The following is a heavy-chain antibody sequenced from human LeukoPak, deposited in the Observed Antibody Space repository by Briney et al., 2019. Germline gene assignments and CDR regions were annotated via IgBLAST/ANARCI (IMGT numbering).Heavy chain of an antibody. D-gene: IGHD1-26*01. CDR1: GVSFSGYY. CDR3: ARREGRSAFNY. J-gene: IGHJ4*02. V-gene: IGHV4-34*01. Sequence: PSETLSLTCAVYGVSFSGYYWSWIRQPPGKGLEWIGEINHSGSTNYNPSLKSRVTISVDTSKNQFSLKLSSVTAADTAVYFCARREGRSAFNYWGQGTLVTVSS. CDR2: INHSGST.